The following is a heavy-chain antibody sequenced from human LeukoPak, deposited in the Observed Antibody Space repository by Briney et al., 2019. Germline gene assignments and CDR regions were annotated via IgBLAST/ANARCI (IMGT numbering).Heavy chain of an antibody. CDR1: GLTFSSYG. CDR2: IRYDGSNK. J-gene: IGHJ6*03. CDR3: ARDPYSGGYGDYYYYYMDL. Sequence: GRSLRLSCAASGLTFSSYGMHWVRQAPGKGLEWVAFIRYDGSNKYYADSVKGRFTISRDNSKNTLYLQMNSLRAEDTAVYYCARDPYSGGYGDYYYYYMDLWGQGTTVTISS. V-gene: IGHV3-33*08. D-gene: IGHD1-26*01.